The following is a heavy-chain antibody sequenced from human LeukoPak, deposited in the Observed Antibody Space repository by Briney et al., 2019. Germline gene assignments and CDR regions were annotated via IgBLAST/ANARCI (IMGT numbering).Heavy chain of an antibody. V-gene: IGHV3-66*01. CDR1: GFTVSDNY. D-gene: IGHD3-22*01. J-gene: IGHJ3*02. Sequence: GGSLRLSCAASGFTVSDNYMSWVRQAPGKGLEWVSVFYSGGSTRYADSVKGRFTISRDNSKNTLYLQLNSLRAEDTAVYYCARVPFDYYDSDDYYYHDAFDIWGQGTMVTVSS. CDR2: FYSGGST. CDR3: ARVPFDYYDSDDYYYHDAFDI.